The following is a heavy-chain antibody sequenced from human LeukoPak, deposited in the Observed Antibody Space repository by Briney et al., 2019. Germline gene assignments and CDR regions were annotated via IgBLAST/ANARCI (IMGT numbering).Heavy chain of an antibody. CDR3: AKAGVVVAATIDY. V-gene: IGHV3-23*01. J-gene: IGHJ4*02. D-gene: IGHD2-15*01. CDR2: ISVSGSST. CDR1: GFTFSSYA. Sequence: GGSLRLSCAASGFTFSSYAMNWVRQAPGTGLEWVSAISVSGSSTHYADSVKGRFTISRDNSKNTLYPQMNSLRAEDTAVYYCAKAGVVVAATIDYWGQGTPVTVSS.